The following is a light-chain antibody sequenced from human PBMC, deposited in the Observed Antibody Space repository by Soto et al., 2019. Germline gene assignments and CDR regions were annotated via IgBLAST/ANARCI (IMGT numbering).Light chain of an antibody. V-gene: IGLV1-40*01. CDR3: QSYDGSLSGSKDVV. Sequence: QAVVTQPPSVCGAPGQRVTISCTGSSSNIGAGYDVHWYQQLPGTAPKLLIYGNSNRPSGVPDRFSGSKSGTSASLAITGLQAEDEADYYCQSYDGSLSGSKDVVFGGGTKVTVL. J-gene: IGLJ2*01. CDR2: GNS. CDR1: SSNIGAGYD.